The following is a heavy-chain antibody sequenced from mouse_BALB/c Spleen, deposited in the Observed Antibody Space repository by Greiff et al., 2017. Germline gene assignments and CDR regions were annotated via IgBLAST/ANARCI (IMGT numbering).Heavy chain of an antibody. Sequence: VQLQESGAELVRPGTSVKISCKASGYTFTNYWLGWVKQRPGHGLEWIGDIYPGGGYTNYNEKFKGKATLTADTSYSTAYMQLSSLTTEDSAVYFCARESHYAMDYWGQGTSVTVSS. CDR2: IYPGGGYT. V-gene: IGHV1-63*02. J-gene: IGHJ4*01. CDR1: GYTFTNYW. CDR3: ARESHYAMDY.